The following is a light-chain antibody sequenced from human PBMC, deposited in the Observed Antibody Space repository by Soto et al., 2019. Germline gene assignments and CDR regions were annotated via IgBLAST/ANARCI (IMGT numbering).Light chain of an antibody. CDR3: QQSGDSQWT. CDR1: QSVQFNY. V-gene: IGKV3-20*01. J-gene: IGKJ1*01. Sequence: EIFLTQAPFAGSSSPGDGATLPCRGSQSVQFNYVAWYQQKPGQAPRLLIYGASSRATGIPDRFSGSGSGMDFTLTISSLAPEDFAVYYCQQSGDSQWTFGQGTKV. CDR2: GAS.